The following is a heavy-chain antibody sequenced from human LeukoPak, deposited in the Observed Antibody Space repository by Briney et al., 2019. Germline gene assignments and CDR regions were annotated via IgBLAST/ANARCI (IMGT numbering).Heavy chain of an antibody. CDR2: IKSKTDGGTT. Sequence: GGSLRLSCAASGFTFSGYAMSWVRQAPGKGLEWVGRIKSKTDGGTTDYAAPVKGRFTISRDDSKNTLYLQMNSLKTEDTAVYYCTTDTGYSSSWYSISGVWYFDLWGRGTLVTVSS. V-gene: IGHV3-15*01. CDR3: TTDTGYSSSWYSISGVWYFDL. CDR1: GFTFSGYA. J-gene: IGHJ2*01. D-gene: IGHD6-13*01.